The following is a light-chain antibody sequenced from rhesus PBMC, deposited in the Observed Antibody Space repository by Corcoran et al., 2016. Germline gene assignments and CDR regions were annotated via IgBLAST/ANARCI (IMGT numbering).Light chain of an antibody. J-gene: IGLJ1*01. CDR3: SSYEASDTFI. Sequence: QSALTQPPSVSKSLGQSVTISCTGTSSDVGGYNYVSWYQQYPGKVPKVLLYEVTKRTSGVSDRFSGSKSGNTASLTISGLQSEDEAVYYCSSYEASDTFIFGGGTRLTVL. CDR1: SSDVGGYNY. CDR2: EVT. V-gene: IGLV2-23*01.